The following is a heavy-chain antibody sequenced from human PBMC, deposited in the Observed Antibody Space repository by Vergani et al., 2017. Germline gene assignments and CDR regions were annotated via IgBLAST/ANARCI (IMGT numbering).Heavy chain of an antibody. Sequence: EVQLLESGGDLVQPGGSLRLSCAASGFTFIMHAMSWVRQAPGKGLEWVSTLSASDRRTHYADSVKGRFTISRDNARNSLYLQMSNLTTEDTAFYYCARVPQGGDYGDYYCDYWGQGTLVTVAS. CDR2: LSASDRRT. V-gene: IGHV3-23*01. D-gene: IGHD4-17*01. CDR3: ARVPQGGDYGDYYCDY. CDR1: GFTFIMHA. J-gene: IGHJ4*02.